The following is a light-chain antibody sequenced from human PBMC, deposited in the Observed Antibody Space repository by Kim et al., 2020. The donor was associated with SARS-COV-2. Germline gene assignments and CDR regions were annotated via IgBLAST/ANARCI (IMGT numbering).Light chain of an antibody. CDR3: QSYDSSLSGYV. J-gene: IGLJ1*01. CDR2: GNS. Sequence: RVTISCTGSSSNIGAGYDVHWYQQLPGTAPKVLIYGNSNRPSGVPDRFSGSKSGTSASLAITGLQAEDEADYYCQSYDSSLSGYVFGTGTQLTVL. CDR1: SSNIGAGYD. V-gene: IGLV1-40*01.